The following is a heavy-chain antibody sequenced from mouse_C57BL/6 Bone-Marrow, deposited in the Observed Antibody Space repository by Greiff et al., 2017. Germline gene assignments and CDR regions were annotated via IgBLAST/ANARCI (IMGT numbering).Heavy chain of an antibody. J-gene: IGHJ3*01. CDR2: INPYNGGT. V-gene: IGHV1-19*01. CDR1: GYTFTDYY. CDR3: ARSETAWFAY. Sequence: VQLQQSGPVLVKPGASVKMSCKASGYTFTDYYMNWVKQSHGKSLEWIGVINPYNGGTSYNQKFKGKATLTVDKSSSTAYMELNSLTSEDSAVYYCARSETAWFAYWGQGTLVTVSA.